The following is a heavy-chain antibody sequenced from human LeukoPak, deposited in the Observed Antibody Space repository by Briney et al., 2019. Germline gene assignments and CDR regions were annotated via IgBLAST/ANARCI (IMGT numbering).Heavy chain of an antibody. Sequence: GGSLRLSCAASGFTFSSYGMHWVRQAPGKGLEWVAFIRYDGSNKYYADSVKGRFTISRDNSKNTLYLQMNSLRAEDTAVYYCASITMVRGVTTTYYFDYWGQGTLVTVSS. J-gene: IGHJ4*02. V-gene: IGHV3-30*02. D-gene: IGHD3-10*01. CDR1: GFTFSSYG. CDR2: IRYDGSNK. CDR3: ASITMVRGVTTTYYFDY.